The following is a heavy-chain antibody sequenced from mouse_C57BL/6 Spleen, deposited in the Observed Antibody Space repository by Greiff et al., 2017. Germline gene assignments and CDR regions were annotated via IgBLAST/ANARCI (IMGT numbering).Heavy chain of an antibody. CDR1: GFSLTSYA. Sequence: VQLQQSGPGLVAPSQSLSITCTVSGFSLTSYAISWVRQPPGKGLEWLGVIWTGGGTTYNSALKSRMSISKENSKSQVCLKMNSLQTDDTARYYCARVVPYGGSSSWFAYWGQGTLVTVSA. CDR3: ARVVPYGGSSSWFAY. J-gene: IGHJ3*01. CDR2: IWTGGGT. V-gene: IGHV2-9-1*01. D-gene: IGHD1-1*01.